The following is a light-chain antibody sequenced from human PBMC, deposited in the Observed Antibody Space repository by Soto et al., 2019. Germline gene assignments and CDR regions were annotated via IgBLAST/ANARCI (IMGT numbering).Light chain of an antibody. CDR1: QSVSINY. V-gene: IGKV3-20*01. J-gene: IGKJ1*01. CDR3: QQYGSSGT. CDR2: GAS. Sequence: IVFTQSPDTLSLSPGERATLSCRASQSVSINYLAWYQQKPGQAPRLLIYGASNRATGIPDRFSGSGSGTDFTLTISRLEPEDFAVYYCQQYGSSGTFGQGTKVDIK.